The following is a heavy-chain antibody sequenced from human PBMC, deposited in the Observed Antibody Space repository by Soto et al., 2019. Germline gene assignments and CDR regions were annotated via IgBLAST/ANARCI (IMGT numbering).Heavy chain of an antibody. CDR1: AGSISSYY. CDR3: AGEDCRGGTCSGAVDI. D-gene: IGHD2-15*01. CDR2: IYYSGST. Sequence: QVQLQESGPGLVKPSGSLSLSCTVSAGSISSYYWIWIRQPPGERLEYVGYIYYSGSTNYNPSLKSRLTIPIDTSKNQFSLKLTSLTPTDTAIYYCAGEDCRGGTCSGAVDIWGQGTMVTVSS. V-gene: IGHV4-59*01. J-gene: IGHJ3*02.